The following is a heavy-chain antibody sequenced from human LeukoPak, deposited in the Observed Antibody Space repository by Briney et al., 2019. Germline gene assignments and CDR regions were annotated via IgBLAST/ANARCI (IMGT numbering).Heavy chain of an antibody. CDR2: ISSGSTI. CDR3: ARESIAVAGAPFDY. V-gene: IGHV3-69-1*02. CDR1: GFTFSDYY. Sequence: GGSLKLSCAASGFTFSDYYMSWIRQAPGKGLEWVSYISSGSTIYDADSVKGRFTISRDNAKNSLYLQMNSLRAEDTAVYYCARESIAVAGAPFDYWGQGTLVTVSS. D-gene: IGHD6-19*01. J-gene: IGHJ4*02.